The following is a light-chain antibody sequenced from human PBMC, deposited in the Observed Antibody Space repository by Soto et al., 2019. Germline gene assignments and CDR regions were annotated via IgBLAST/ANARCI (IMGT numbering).Light chain of an antibody. Sequence: DIQMTQSPSSLSASVGDRVTITCRASQSISTSLNWYHQKPGNAPKLLIYGASSLQSGVPSRFSGSGSGTDFTLMISGLQPEDFATYYCQQSYSIPLFTFGPGTKVDIK. CDR3: QQSYSIPLFT. CDR2: GAS. J-gene: IGKJ3*01. V-gene: IGKV1-39*01. CDR1: QSISTS.